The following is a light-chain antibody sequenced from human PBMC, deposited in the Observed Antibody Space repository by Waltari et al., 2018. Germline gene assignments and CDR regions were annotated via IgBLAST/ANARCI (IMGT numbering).Light chain of an antibody. Sequence: DIQMTQSPSSLSASVGDRVAITCRATQTITTYLNWYQQKPGRAPSLLIDNTFDVQSGVPPRCSSSGAGTDSTLTISSLQPEDVATYCYQHSDNTHTFGQGTRLEMK. J-gene: IGKJ5*01. V-gene: IGKV1-39*01. CDR1: QTITTY. CDR3: QHSDNTHT. CDR2: NTF.